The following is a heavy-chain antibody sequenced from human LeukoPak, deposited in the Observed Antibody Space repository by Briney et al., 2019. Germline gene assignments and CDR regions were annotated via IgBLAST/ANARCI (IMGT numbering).Heavy chain of an antibody. J-gene: IGHJ4*02. D-gene: IGHD6-19*01. V-gene: IGHV1-8*01. CDR2: MNPNSGNT. Sequence: ASVKVSCKASGYTFTSYDINWVRQATGQGLEWMGWMNPNSGNTGYAQKFQGRVTMTRNTSISTAYMELSSLRPEDTAVYYCASKHGYSSGWYWDYWGQGTLVTVSS. CDR1: GYTFTSYD. CDR3: ASKHGYSSGWYWDY.